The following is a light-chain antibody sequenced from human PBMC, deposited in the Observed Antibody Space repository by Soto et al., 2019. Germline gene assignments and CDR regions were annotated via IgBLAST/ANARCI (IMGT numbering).Light chain of an antibody. CDR1: QDISNY. CDR2: DAS. J-gene: IGKJ3*01. V-gene: IGKV1-33*01. CDR3: QQYDNLPPT. Sequence: DIQMTQSPSSLSASVGDRVTITCQASQDISNYLNWYQQKPVKAPTLLIYDASNLETGVPSRFSGSGSGTDFTVSISRLQTEEIPRYYCQQYDNLPPTVSPGTKVDIK.